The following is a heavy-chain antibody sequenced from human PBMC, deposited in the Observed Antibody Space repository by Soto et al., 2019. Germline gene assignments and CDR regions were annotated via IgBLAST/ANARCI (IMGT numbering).Heavy chain of an antibody. CDR1: GFTFDDYA. CDR2: ISWNSGSI. J-gene: IGHJ4*02. CDR3: AKGPGLRHFDY. Sequence: EVQLVESGGGLVQPGRSLRLSCAASGFTFDDYAMHWVRQAPGKGLEWVSGISWNSGSIGYADSVKGRFTISRDNAKNSLYLNMNGLRAEDTALFCGAKGPGLRHFDYWGQGTLVTVSS. V-gene: IGHV3-9*01. D-gene: IGHD4-17*01.